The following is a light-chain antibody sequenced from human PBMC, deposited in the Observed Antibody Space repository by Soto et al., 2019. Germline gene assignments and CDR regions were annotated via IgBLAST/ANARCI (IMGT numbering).Light chain of an antibody. CDR2: GAS. Sequence: IVLTQSPGALSLSPGERATLSCRASHSVSSSYLAWYQQKPGQAPRLLIYGASSRATGIPDRFSGSGSATDFTLTISRXEPEDFAVYYCQQYGSSPYTFGQGTKVDIK. V-gene: IGKV3-20*01. CDR1: HSVSSSY. J-gene: IGKJ2*01. CDR3: QQYGSSPYT.